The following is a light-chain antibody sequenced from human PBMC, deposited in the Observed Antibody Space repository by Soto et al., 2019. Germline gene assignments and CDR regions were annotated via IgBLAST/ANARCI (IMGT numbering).Light chain of an antibody. Sequence: DLQLTQSPSFLSASVGDRVTITCRASQGIDRYLAWYQQKPGKVPKLLIYAASTLQSGVPSRFSGSGSGTEFTLTISSLQPEDFATYYCQQLNTFPRTFGQGTKVEIK. J-gene: IGKJ1*01. CDR1: QGIDRY. CDR2: AAS. V-gene: IGKV1-9*01. CDR3: QQLNTFPRT.